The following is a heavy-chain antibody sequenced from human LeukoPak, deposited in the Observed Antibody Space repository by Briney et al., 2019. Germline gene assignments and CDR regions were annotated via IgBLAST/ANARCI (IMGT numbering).Heavy chain of an antibody. J-gene: IGHJ4*02. CDR3: AKEGPGLRFLEWLLIDY. Sequence: GGSLRLSCAASGFTFSSYGMHCVRQAPGKGLEWVAFIRYDGSNKYYADSVKGRFTISRDNSKNTLYLQMNSLRAEDTAVYYCAKEGPGLRFLEWLLIDYWGQGTLVTVSS. V-gene: IGHV3-30*02. D-gene: IGHD3-3*01. CDR2: IRYDGSNK. CDR1: GFTFSSYG.